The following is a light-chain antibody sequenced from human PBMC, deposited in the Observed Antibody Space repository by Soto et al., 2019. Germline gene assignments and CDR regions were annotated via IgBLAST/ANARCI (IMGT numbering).Light chain of an antibody. Sequence: QSVLTQPAFVSGSPGQSITISRTGTSSDVGSYNLVSWYQQHPGKAPKLMIYEGSKRPSGVSNRFSGSKSGNTASLTISGLQAEDEADYYCCSYAGSSTPYVFGTGTKVTVL. CDR1: SSDVGSYNL. CDR2: EGS. J-gene: IGLJ1*01. CDR3: CSYAGSSTPYV. V-gene: IGLV2-23*01.